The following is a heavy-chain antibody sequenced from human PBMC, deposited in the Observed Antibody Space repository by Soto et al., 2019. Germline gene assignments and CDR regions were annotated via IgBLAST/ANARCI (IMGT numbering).Heavy chain of an antibody. Sequence: SVKVSCKASGGTFSSYTISWVRQAPGQGLEWMGRIIPILGTANYAQKFQGRVTITADKSTSTAYMELSSLRSEDTAVYYCARGSGQGSYYYYMDVWGKGTTVTVSS. J-gene: IGHJ6*03. CDR1: GGTFSSYT. V-gene: IGHV1-69*08. CDR3: ARGSGQGSYYYYMDV. CDR2: IIPILGTA. D-gene: IGHD3-10*01.